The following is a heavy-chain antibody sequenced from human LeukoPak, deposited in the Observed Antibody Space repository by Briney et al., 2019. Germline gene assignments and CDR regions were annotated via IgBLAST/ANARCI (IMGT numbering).Heavy chain of an antibody. CDR2: IYSGGST. V-gene: IGHV3-53*01. CDR3: AGGYSHGYSAPFDY. D-gene: IGHD5-18*01. Sequence: GGSLRLSCAASGFTVSINYTSWVRQAPGKGREWVSVIYSGGSTYYADSVKGRFTISRDNSKNTLYLQMNSLRAEDTAVYYCAGGYSHGYSAPFDYWGQGTLVTVSS. J-gene: IGHJ4*02. CDR1: GFTVSINY.